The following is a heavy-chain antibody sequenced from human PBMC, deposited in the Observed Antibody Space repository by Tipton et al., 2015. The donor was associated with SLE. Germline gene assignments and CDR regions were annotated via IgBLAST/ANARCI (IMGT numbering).Heavy chain of an antibody. J-gene: IGHJ3*01. CDR3: AGRGRMIAVAVRHAFDS. Sequence: TLSLTCAVYGGSFSGYYWSWIRQPPGKGLEWIGEINHSGSTNYNPSLKSRVTISVDTSKKQFSLKLSSVTAADTAVYYCAGRGRMIAVAVRHAFDSWGQGTLVTVSS. V-gene: IGHV4-34*01. CDR2: INHSGST. CDR1: GGSFSGYY. D-gene: IGHD6-19*01.